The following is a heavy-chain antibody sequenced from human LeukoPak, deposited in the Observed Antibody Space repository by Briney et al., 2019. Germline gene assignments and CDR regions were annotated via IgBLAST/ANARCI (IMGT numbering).Heavy chain of an antibody. J-gene: IGHJ4*02. CDR2: IKQDGSEK. CDR1: GFTFISDW. D-gene: IGHD6-19*01. V-gene: IGHV3-7*01. Sequence: PGGSLRLSCAASGFTFISDWMSWVRQAPGKGLEWAANIKQDGSEKYYVDSVKGRFTISRDNAKNSRYLQMKSLRSEDTAVYYCASFGSGWYGGCDYWGQGTRVSVS. CDR3: ASFGSGWYGGCDY.